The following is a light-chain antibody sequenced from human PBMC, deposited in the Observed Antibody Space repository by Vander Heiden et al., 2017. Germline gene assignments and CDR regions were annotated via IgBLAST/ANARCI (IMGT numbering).Light chain of an antibody. CDR3: QQIDSNLPYT. CDR1: QSISGY. J-gene: IGKJ2*01. V-gene: IGKV1-39*01. CDR2: AAS. Sequence: DIQMTQSPSSLSASVGDRVTITCRASQSISGYLNWYQQKPGKAPKLLIYAASSLQSGVPSRFSGSGSGIDFTLTISSLQPEDFAPYSCQQIDSNLPYTFGQGTKLEIK.